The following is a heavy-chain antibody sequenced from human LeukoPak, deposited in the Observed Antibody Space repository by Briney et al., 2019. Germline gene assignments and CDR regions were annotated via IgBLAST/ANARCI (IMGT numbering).Heavy chain of an antibody. D-gene: IGHD3-10*01. Sequence: EASVKVSCKASGYTFTGYYMHWVRQAPGQGLEWMGWINPNSGGTNYAQKFQGRVTMTRDTSISTAYMELSRLRSDDTAVYYCARDGSGSYSNWFDPWGQGTLVTVSS. CDR2: INPNSGGT. J-gene: IGHJ5*02. V-gene: IGHV1-2*02. CDR1: GYTFTGYY. CDR3: ARDGSGSYSNWFDP.